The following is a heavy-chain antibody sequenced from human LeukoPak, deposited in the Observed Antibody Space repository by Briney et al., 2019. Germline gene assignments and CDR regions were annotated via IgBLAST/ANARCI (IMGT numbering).Heavy chain of an antibody. J-gene: IGHJ4*02. V-gene: IGHV3-21*01. D-gene: IGHD3-22*01. CDR3: ASGDSSGYYTACDY. CDR2: ISSSSSYI. CDR1: GFTFSSYS. Sequence: GGSLRLFCAASGFTFSSYSMNWVRQAPGKGLEWVSSISSSSSYIYYADSVKGRFTISRDNAKNSLYLQMNSLRAEDTAVYYCASGDSSGYYTACDYWGQGTLVTVSS.